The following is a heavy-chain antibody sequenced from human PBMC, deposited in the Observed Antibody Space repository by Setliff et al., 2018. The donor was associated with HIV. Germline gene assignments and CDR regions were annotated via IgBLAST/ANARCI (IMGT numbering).Heavy chain of an antibody. Sequence: SETLSLTCTVSGGSISSYYWSWIRQPPGKGLEWLGHIYSSGSTNYNPSLKSRVTISVDTSKNQFSLKLYSVTAADTAVYYCARESLAVGTRWFDPWGQGTLVTVSS. CDR1: GGSISSYY. D-gene: IGHD6-13*01. CDR2: IYSSGST. V-gene: IGHV4-4*09. J-gene: IGHJ5*02. CDR3: ARESLAVGTRWFDP.